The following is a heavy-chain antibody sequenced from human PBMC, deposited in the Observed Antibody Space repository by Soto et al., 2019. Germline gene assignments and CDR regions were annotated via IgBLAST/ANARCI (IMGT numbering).Heavy chain of an antibody. D-gene: IGHD1-26*01. V-gene: IGHV3-48*02. CDR2: ISSSSSTI. J-gene: IGHJ6*02. CDR3: ARENSGGSYYYYYYGMDV. CDR1: GFTFSSYS. Sequence: GGSLRLSCAASGFTFSSYSMNWVRQAPGKGLEWVSYISSSSSTIYYADSVKGRFTISRDNAKNSLYLQMNSLRDEDTAVYYCARENSGGSYYYYYYGMDVWGQGTTVTVSS.